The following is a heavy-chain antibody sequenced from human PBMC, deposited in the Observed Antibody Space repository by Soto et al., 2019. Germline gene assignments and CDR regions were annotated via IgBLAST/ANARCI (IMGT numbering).Heavy chain of an antibody. J-gene: IGHJ4*02. CDR2: IYYTGNT. V-gene: IGHV4-39*01. Sequence: SETLSLTCAVSGGSVSSIRYYWDWIRQPPGKGLEWIGNIYYTGNTYYNPSLKSRVTISIDTSKNQFSLQLSSVTAADTAVYYCARYPRLDCWGQGALVTVSS. CDR1: GGSVSSIRYY. CDR3: ARYPRLDC.